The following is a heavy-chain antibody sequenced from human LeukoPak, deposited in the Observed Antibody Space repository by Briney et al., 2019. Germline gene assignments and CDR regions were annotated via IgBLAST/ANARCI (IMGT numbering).Heavy chain of an antibody. D-gene: IGHD6-13*01. J-gene: IGHJ4*02. V-gene: IGHV3-53*01. CDR3: ARGGYSSSWYHFDY. Sequence: GGSLRLSCAASGFTVSSNYMSWVRQAPGKGLEWVSVIYSGGTTNYADSVKDRFTISRDNSKNTLFLQMNSLRAEDTAVYYCARGGYSSSWYHFDYWGQETLVTVSS. CDR1: GFTVSSNY. CDR2: IYSGGTT.